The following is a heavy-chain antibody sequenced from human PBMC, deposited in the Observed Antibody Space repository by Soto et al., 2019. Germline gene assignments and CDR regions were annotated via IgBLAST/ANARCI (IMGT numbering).Heavy chain of an antibody. CDR1: SDSISSYY. CDR2: ISYSWST. Sequence: KTSETLSLTCTVSSDSISSYYWSWIRQPPGKRLEWIGYISYSWSTDYNPSLKSRVTISGDTSKNQYSLKVSSVTAADTAVYYCARGTSWQLPFDYWGQGTLVTVSS. D-gene: IGHD6-13*01. V-gene: IGHV4-59*01. J-gene: IGHJ4*02. CDR3: ARGTSWQLPFDY.